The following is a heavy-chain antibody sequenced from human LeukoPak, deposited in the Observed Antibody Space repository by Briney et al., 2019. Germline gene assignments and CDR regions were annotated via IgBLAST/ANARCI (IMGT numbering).Heavy chain of an antibody. J-gene: IGHJ4*02. D-gene: IGHD3-16*01. CDR2: TNLHGTTV. Sequence: GGSLRLSCAVSGLSFSNYWMHWVRQAPGKGLVWVARTNLHGTTVDYADSVRGRFTISRDNAKNTLFLQMNSLGVEDTAVYYCASAYTYVRLGDHWGQGTLVTVSS. CDR3: ASAYTYVRLGDH. V-gene: IGHV3-74*01. CDR1: GLSFSNYW.